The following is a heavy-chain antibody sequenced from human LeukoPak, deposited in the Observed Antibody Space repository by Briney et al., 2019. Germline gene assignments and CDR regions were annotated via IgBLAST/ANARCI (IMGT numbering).Heavy chain of an antibody. CDR1: GGTFSSYA. CDR2: IIPIFGTA. Sequence: ASVTVSCKASGGTFSSYAISWVRQAPGQGLEWMGGIIPIFGTANYAQKFQGRVTITADESTSTAYMELSGLRSEDTAVYYCASNSGWTPRHFDYWGQGTLVTVSS. V-gene: IGHV1-69*13. J-gene: IGHJ4*02. CDR3: ASNSGWTPRHFDY. D-gene: IGHD6-19*01.